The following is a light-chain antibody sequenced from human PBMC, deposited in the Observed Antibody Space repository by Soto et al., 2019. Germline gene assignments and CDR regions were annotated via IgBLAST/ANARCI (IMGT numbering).Light chain of an antibody. Sequence: QSVLTQPASVSGSPGQSITISCTGTSSDVGSYNVVSWYQQHPGKAPKLLIYEVSKRPSGVSDRFSGSKSGNTASLTISGLQAEDEADYHCCSYAGSSSAYVFGTGTKSPS. CDR3: CSYAGSSSAYV. CDR2: EVS. J-gene: IGLJ1*01. V-gene: IGLV2-23*02. CDR1: SSDVGSYNV.